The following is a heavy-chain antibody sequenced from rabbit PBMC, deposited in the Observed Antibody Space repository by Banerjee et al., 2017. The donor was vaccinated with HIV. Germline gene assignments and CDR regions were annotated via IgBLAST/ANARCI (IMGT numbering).Heavy chain of an antibody. CDR2: INTGSSGST. Sequence: QSLEESGGDLVKPGASLTLTCTASGFSFSSNYWICWVRQAPGKGLEWIGCINTGSSGSTYYASWAKGRFSISKTSSTTVTLQMTSLTAADTATYFCARDGGGSAYYFNLWGPGTLVTVS. J-gene: IGHJ4*01. CDR1: GFSFSSNYW. CDR3: ARDGGGSAYYFNL. D-gene: IGHD8-1*01. V-gene: IGHV1S40*01.